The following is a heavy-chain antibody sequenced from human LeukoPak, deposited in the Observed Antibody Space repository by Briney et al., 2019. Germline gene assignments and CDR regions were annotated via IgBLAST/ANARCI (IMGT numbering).Heavy chain of an antibody. V-gene: IGHV4-31*03. CDR2: IYYSGST. D-gene: IGHD4-17*01. CDR3: AREGGERCFDY. J-gene: IGHJ4*02. CDR1: GGSISSGGYY. Sequence: SQTLSLTCTVSGGSISSGGYYWSWIRQHPGKGLEWIGYIYYSGSTYYSPSLKSRVTISVDTSKNQFSLKLSSATAADTAVYYCAREGGERCFDYWGQGTLVTVSS.